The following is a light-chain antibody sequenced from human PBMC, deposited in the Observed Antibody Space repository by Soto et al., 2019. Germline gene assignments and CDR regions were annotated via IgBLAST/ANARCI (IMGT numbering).Light chain of an antibody. CDR2: GNS. CDR1: SSNIGAGYD. CDR3: QSYDSSLSSVV. J-gene: IGLJ2*01. V-gene: IGLV1-40*01. Sequence: QSVLTQPPSVSGAPGQRVTISCTGSSSNIGAGYDVHWYQRLPGTAPKLLIYGNSNRPSGVPDRFSGSKSGTSASLAITGLQVEDEADYYCQSYDSSLSSVVFGGGTKLTVL.